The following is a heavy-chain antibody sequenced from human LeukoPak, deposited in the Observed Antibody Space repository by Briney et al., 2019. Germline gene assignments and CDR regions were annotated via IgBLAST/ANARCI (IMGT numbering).Heavy chain of an antibody. CDR3: ARLGVGATSDYGMDV. J-gene: IGHJ6*02. CDR2: IYPGDSDT. V-gene: IGHV5-51*01. Sequence: GEXXKXSXXXXGXXFXSYXXGWVRQLPGKGLEXXGIIYPGDSDTRYSPSFQGQVTISADKSISTAYLQWSSLKASDTAMYYCARLGVGATSDYGMDVWGQGTTVTVSS. D-gene: IGHD1-26*01. CDR1: GXXFXSYX.